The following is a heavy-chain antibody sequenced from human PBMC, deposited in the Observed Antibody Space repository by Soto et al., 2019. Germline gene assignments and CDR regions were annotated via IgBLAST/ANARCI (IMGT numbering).Heavy chain of an antibody. Sequence: SETLCLTCNGSGGSINTGRFFWSWIRQHPGKGLEWIGYFYYTGSTYYNPSLESRVTITADTSQNQLSLRLTSVTAADTAVYYCARAKFYRGVMDQFDYWGQGTPVT. CDR2: FYYTGST. D-gene: IGHD3-10*01. V-gene: IGHV4-31*03. CDR3: ARAKFYRGVMDQFDY. J-gene: IGHJ4*02. CDR1: GGSINTGRFF.